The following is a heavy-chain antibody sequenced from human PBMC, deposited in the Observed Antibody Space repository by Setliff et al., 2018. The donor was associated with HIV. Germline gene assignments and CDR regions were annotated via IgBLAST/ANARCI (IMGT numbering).Heavy chain of an antibody. J-gene: IGHJ3*02. D-gene: IGHD3-10*01. CDR2: IIPIFGTA. Sequence: SVKVSCKASGGTFSSYAISWVRQAPGQGLEWMGRIIPIFGTANYARKFQGRVTITADKSTSTAYMELSSLRSEDTAVYYCARDTGVRGVDAFDIWGQGTMVTVSS. CDR3: ARDTGVRGVDAFDI. V-gene: IGHV1-69*06. CDR1: GGTFSSYA.